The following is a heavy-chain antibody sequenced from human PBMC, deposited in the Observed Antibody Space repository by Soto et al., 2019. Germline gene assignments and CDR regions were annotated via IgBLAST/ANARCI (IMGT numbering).Heavy chain of an antibody. Sequence: GGSLRLSCSASGFNFSSYAMHWVRQAPGKGLEYVSAISSNGGSTYYAESVKGRFTISRDNSKNTLYLQMSSLRAEDTAVYYCVNLMYGYYGMDVWGQGTTVTVSS. CDR2: ISSNGGST. D-gene: IGHD2-8*01. CDR1: GFNFSSYA. CDR3: VNLMYGYYGMDV. V-gene: IGHV3-64D*08. J-gene: IGHJ6*02.